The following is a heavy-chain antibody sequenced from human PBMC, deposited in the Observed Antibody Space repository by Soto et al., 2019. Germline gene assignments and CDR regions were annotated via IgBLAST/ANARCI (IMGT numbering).Heavy chain of an antibody. CDR1: GGSFSSHY. D-gene: IGHD3-10*01. J-gene: IGHJ6*02. V-gene: IGHV4-34*01. Sequence: SETLSLTCAVYGGSFSSHYWSWIRQSPGKGLEWIGEINHSGTTNYNPSLKSRVTISVDTSKNQFSLNLSFMTAADTAVYYCARVAYYYAPFYYYGMDVWGQGTTVTVSS. CDR2: INHSGTT. CDR3: ARVAYYYAPFYYYGMDV.